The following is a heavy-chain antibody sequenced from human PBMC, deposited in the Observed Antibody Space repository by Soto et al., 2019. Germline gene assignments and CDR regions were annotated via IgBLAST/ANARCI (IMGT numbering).Heavy chain of an antibody. J-gene: IGHJ5*02. CDR3: ARDQCTGGSCYIDA. Sequence: GGSLRLSCAASGFTFRDYGFHWVRQAPGTGLEWVAVIYYDESDKKYAESVQGRFTISRDTSHNTVSLQMDSLRVEDTAVYYCARDQCTGGSCYIDAWGQGTLVTVSS. V-gene: IGHV3-33*01. CDR1: GFTFRDYG. D-gene: IGHD2-15*01. CDR2: IYYDESDK.